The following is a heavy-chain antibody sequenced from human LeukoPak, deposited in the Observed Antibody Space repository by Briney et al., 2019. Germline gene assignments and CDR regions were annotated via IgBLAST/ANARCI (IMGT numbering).Heavy chain of an antibody. V-gene: IGHV3-23*01. J-gene: IGHJ4*02. Sequence: PGGSLRLSCAASEFTFSSYSMNWVRQTPGKGLEWVSAITSGGSTYHADSVKGRFTISRDNSKNTLYLQMNSLRAEDTAIYYCAKDRGALSYGDYPYFDYWGQGTLVTVSS. CDR2: ITSGGST. CDR3: AKDRGALSYGDYPYFDY. CDR1: EFTFSSYS. D-gene: IGHD4-17*01.